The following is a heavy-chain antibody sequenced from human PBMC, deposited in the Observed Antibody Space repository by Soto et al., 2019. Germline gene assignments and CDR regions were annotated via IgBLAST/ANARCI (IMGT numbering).Heavy chain of an antibody. J-gene: IGHJ4*02. D-gene: IGHD3-22*01. CDR3: ARPPYDSSGYYPN. V-gene: IGHV3-30-3*01. CDR1: GFTFSRYT. Sequence: PGGSLRLSCAASGFTFSRYTMHWVRQAPGKGLEWMAFISDDGNNKYYADSVKGQFTISRDNSKNSLYLQMNSLKTEDTAVYYCARPPYDSSGYYPNWGQGTLVTVSS. CDR2: ISDDGNNK.